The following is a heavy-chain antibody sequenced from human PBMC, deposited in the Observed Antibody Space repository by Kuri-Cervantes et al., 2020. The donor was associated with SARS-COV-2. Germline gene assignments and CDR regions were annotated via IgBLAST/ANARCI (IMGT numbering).Heavy chain of an antibody. D-gene: IGHD1-26*01. CDR3: ARVGATYFYGMNV. V-gene: IGHV1-18*01. Sequence: ASVKVSCKASGYTFNTYGISWVRQAPGQGLEWMGWSSTYNGYTNYEQKFQGRVTMNTDTSTSTAYMELRSLRSDDTAVYYCARVGATYFYGMNVWGQGTTVTVSS. CDR2: SSTYNGYT. J-gene: IGHJ6*02. CDR1: GYTFNTYG.